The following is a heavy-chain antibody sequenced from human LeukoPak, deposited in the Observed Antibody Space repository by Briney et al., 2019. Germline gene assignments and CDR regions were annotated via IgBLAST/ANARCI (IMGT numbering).Heavy chain of an antibody. CDR3: ARVGVNYYDSSGLGDYYFDY. J-gene: IGHJ4*02. CDR2: IIPILGIA. CDR1: GYTFTSYG. Sequence: ASVKVSCKASGYTFTSYGISWVRQAPGQGLEWMGRIIPILGIANYAQKFQGRVTITADKSTSTAYMELSSLRSEDTAVYYCARVGVNYYDSSGLGDYYFDYWGQGTLVTVSS. D-gene: IGHD3-22*01. V-gene: IGHV1-69*04.